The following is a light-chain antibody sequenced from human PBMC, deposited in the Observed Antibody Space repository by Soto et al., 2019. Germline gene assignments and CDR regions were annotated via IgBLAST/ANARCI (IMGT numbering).Light chain of an antibody. CDR1: QSLLNSSNNKNY. CDR3: QQYYSTPLT. J-gene: IGKJ1*01. V-gene: IGKV4-1*01. CDR2: WAS. Sequence: DIVMTQSPDSLAVSLGERATINCKSSQSLLNSSNNKNYLAWYQQKPGQPPKLLIYWASTRESGVPDRFSGSGSGTDFTLTVSSLQAEDVAVYCCQQYYSTPLTFGQGTK.